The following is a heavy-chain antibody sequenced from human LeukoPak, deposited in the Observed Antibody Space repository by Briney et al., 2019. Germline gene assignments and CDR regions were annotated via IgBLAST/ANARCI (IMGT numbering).Heavy chain of an antibody. CDR1: RFTFSTYS. V-gene: IGHV3-21*01. CDR3: AKDKFGGGIKTGTFDY. J-gene: IGHJ4*02. Sequence: GGSLRLSCAASRFTFSTYSMNWVRQAPGKGLEWVSSISSRSTYIYYADSVKGRFTISRDNAKNSLYLQMNNLRAEDTAVYYCAKDKFGGGIKTGTFDYWGQGTLVTVSS. CDR2: ISSRSTYI. D-gene: IGHD3-16*01.